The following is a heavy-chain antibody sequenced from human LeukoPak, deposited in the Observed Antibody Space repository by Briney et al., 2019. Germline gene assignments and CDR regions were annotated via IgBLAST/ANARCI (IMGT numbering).Heavy chain of an antibody. CDR2: IKNKNDGGTT. D-gene: IGHD5-18*01. J-gene: IGHJ4*02. Sequence: GGSLRLSCAASGFTFSNACMSWVRQAPGKGLEWVGHIKNKNDGGTTDYAAPVKGRFTISRDDSKNTLYLQMNGLKTEDTAVYYCTTGTWIQLWLADYWGQGTLVTVSS. CDR1: GFTFSNAC. CDR3: TTGTWIQLWLADY. V-gene: IGHV3-15*01.